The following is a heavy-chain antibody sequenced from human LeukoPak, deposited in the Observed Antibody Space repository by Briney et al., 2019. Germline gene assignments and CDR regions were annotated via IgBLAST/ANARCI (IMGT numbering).Heavy chain of an antibody. Sequence: GVSLRLSCAASGFTFSNYGMHWVRQAPGKGLEWMAVMSHDGNNKNYADSVKGRFTISRDNSKNTLFQQMNSLRAEDTAVYYCAKGEGITGTATPDYWGQGTLLTVSS. CDR1: GFTFSNYG. V-gene: IGHV3-30*18. CDR3: AKGEGITGTATPDY. D-gene: IGHD1-20*01. J-gene: IGHJ4*02. CDR2: MSHDGNNK.